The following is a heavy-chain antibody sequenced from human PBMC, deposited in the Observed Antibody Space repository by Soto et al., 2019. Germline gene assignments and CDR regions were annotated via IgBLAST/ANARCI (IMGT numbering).Heavy chain of an antibody. CDR2: INTGKGNT. Sequence: XSVKVSCKASVYTFTNYAMHWVRQAPGQSLEWMGWINTGKGNTKYSQKFQGRVTITSDTSASTAYMDLSSLRSEDTAMYYCARAGDDCSAANCYVIDYWGQGTLVTVSS. CDR1: VYTFTNYA. V-gene: IGHV1-3*04. CDR3: ARAGDDCSAANCYVIDY. D-gene: IGHD2-2*01. J-gene: IGHJ4*02.